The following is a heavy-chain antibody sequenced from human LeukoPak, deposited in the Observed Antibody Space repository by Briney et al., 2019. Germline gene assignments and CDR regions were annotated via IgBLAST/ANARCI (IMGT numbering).Heavy chain of an antibody. V-gene: IGHV4-34*01. CDR3: ARGDRVVVAANGPSAEYFQH. Sequence: PSETLSLTCAVYGGSFSGYYWSWIRQPPGKGLEWIGEINHSGSTNYNPSLKSRVTISVDTSKNQFSLKLSSVTAADTAVYYCARGDRVVVAANGPSAEYFQHWGQGTLVTVSS. J-gene: IGHJ1*01. CDR1: GGSFSGYY. D-gene: IGHD2-15*01. CDR2: INHSGST.